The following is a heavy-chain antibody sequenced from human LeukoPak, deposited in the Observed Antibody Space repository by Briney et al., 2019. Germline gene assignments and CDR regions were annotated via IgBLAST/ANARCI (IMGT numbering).Heavy chain of an antibody. CDR2: ISNSGDST. CDR3: AKLTFGDDYVWGSYRLPYYFDY. V-gene: IGHV3-23*01. J-gene: IGHJ4*02. Sequence: PGGSLRLSCAASGFTFSSFAMTWVRQAPGKGLEWVSAISNSGDSTYYADSVTGRFTISRDNSKFTLYLQMNSLRAEDTAVYYCAKLTFGDDYVWGSYRLPYYFDYWGQGTLVTVSS. CDR1: GFTFSSFA. D-gene: IGHD3-16*02.